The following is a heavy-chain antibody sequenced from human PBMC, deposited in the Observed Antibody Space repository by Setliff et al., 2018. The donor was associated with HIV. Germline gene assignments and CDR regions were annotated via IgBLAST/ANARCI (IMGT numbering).Heavy chain of an antibody. J-gene: IGHJ5*02. CDR1: GYTFSNYD. Sequence: ASVKVSCKPSGYTFSNYDINWVRQAAGQGLEWMGWMNPDSRNTGYEQTFQGRLIMTRDTSVSTAYMELSSLKSEDTAVYYCARKGGVNGYPTDLWGQGTLVTVSS. D-gene: IGHD5-18*01. CDR2: MNPDSRNT. CDR3: ARKGGVNGYPTDL. V-gene: IGHV1-8*02.